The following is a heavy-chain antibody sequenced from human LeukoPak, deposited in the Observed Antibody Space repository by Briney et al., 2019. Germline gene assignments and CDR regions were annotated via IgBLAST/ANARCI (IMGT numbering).Heavy chain of an antibody. Sequence: PGGSLRLSCAASGFTVSSNYMSWVRQAPGEGLEWVSVIYGGGSTYYADSVKGRFTISRDNSMNTLYLQMNSLRAEDTAVYYCARFWPGGYFQDWGQGTLVTVSS. D-gene: IGHD3-3*01. CDR2: IYGGGST. V-gene: IGHV3-53*01. J-gene: IGHJ1*01. CDR3: ARFWPGGYFQD. CDR1: GFTVSSNY.